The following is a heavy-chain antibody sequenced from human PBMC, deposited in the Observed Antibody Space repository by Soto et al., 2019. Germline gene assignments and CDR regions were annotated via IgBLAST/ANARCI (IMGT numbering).Heavy chain of an antibody. J-gene: IGHJ6*02. V-gene: IGHV5-10-1*01. CDR2: IDPSDSYT. D-gene: IGHD6-19*01. CDR3: TREERSSGWPGYYYGMDV. Sequence: GESLKISCKGSGYSFTSYWISWVRQMPGKGLEWMGRIDPSDSYTNYSPSFQGHVTISADKSISTAYLQWSSLKASDTAMYYCTREERSSGWPGYYYGMDVWGQGTTVTVSS. CDR1: GYSFTSYW.